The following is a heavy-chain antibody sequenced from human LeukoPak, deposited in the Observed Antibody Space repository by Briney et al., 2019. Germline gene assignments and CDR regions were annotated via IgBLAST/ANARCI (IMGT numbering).Heavy chain of an antibody. V-gene: IGHV3-30-3*01. CDR1: GFTFSSYA. D-gene: IGHD3-9*01. J-gene: IGHJ6*02. Sequence: GGSLRLSCAASGFTFSSYAMHWVRQAPGKGLEWVAVISYDGSNKYYADPVKGRFTISRDNSKNTLYLQMNSLRAEDTAVYYCAREKKGYDILTCYPTGGGMDVWGQGTTVTVSS. CDR2: ISYDGSNK. CDR3: AREKKGYDILTCYPTGGGMDV.